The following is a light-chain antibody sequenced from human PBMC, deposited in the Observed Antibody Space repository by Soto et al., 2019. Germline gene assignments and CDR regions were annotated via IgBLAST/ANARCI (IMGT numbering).Light chain of an antibody. CDR1: SSDVGGYNY. CDR3: SSYAASNNFYFV. CDR2: EVT. J-gene: IGLJ3*02. V-gene: IGLV2-8*01. Sequence: QSALTHPPSASGSPGQSVTISCTGTSSDVGGYNYVSWCQQYPGRAPKLMIYEVTKRPSGVPDRFSGSKSGNTASLTVSGLQAEDEADYYCSSYAASNNFYFVFGGGIKVTVL.